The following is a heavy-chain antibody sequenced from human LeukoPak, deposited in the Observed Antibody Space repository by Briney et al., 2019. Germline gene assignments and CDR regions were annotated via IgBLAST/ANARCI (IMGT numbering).Heavy chain of an antibody. Sequence: ASVKVSCKASGGTFSSYAISWVRQAPGQGLEWMGRIIPILGIANYAQKFQGRVTITADKSTSTAYMELSSLRSEDTAVYYCARRLSSGYYDSAFDYWGQGTLVTVSS. D-gene: IGHD3-22*01. J-gene: IGHJ4*02. CDR2: IIPILGIA. CDR1: GGTFSSYA. V-gene: IGHV1-69*04. CDR3: ARRLSSGYYDSAFDY.